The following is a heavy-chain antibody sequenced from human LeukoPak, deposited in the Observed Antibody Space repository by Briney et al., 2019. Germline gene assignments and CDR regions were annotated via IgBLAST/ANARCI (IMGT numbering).Heavy chain of an antibody. J-gene: IGHJ5*02. V-gene: IGHV4-34*09. CDR2: INHSGST. Sequence: SETLSLTCAVYGGSFSGYYWSWIRQPPGKGLEWIGEINHSGSTNYNPSLKSRVTISVDTSKNQFSLKLSSVTAADTAVYYCARDYRLPNYNWFDPWGQGTLVTVSS. D-gene: IGHD5-18*01. CDR3: ARDYRLPNYNWFDP. CDR1: GGSFSGYY.